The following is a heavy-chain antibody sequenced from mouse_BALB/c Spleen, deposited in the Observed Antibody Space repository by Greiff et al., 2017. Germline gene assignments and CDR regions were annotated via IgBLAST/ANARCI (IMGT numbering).Heavy chain of an antibody. CDR1: GYAFSSSW. CDR2: IYPGDGDT. D-gene: IGHD2-4*01. CDR3: ARGMITTEGSAYYAMDY. V-gene: IGHV1-82*01. Sequence: QVQLQQSGPELVKPGASVKISCKASGYAFSSSWMNWVKQRPGQGLEWIGRIYPGDGDTNYNGKFKGKATLTADKSSSTAYMQLSSLTSVDSAVYFCARGMITTEGSAYYAMDYWGQGTSVTVSS. J-gene: IGHJ4*01.